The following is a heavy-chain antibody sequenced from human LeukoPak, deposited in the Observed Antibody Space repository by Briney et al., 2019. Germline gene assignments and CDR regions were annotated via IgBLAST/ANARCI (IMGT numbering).Heavy chain of an antibody. CDR1: GYTFTGYY. V-gene: IGHV1-2*06. CDR3: ARDRYCSGGSCYDY. Sequence: ASVKVSCKASGYTFTGYYMHWVRQAPGQGLEWMGRINPNSGGTNYAQKFQGRVTMTRDTSISTAYMELSRLRSDDTAVYYCARDRYCSGGSCYDYWGQGTLVTVSS. J-gene: IGHJ4*02. CDR2: INPNSGGT. D-gene: IGHD2-15*01.